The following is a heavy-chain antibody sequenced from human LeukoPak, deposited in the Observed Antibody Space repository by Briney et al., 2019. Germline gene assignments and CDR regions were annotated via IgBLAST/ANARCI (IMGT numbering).Heavy chain of an antibody. J-gene: IGHJ3*02. CDR2: IYYSGST. CDR1: GGSISSYY. CDR3: ARRADGYNYRMSSFDI. V-gene: IGHV4-59*08. D-gene: IGHD5-24*01. Sequence: SETLSLTCTVCGGSISSYYWSWIRQPPGKGLEWIGYIYYSGSTNYNPSLTSRVTISVDASKNQFPLKLSSVTAADTAVYYCARRADGYNYRMSSFDIWGQGTMVTVSS.